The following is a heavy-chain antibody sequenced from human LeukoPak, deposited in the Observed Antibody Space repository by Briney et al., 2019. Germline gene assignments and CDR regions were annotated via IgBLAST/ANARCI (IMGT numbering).Heavy chain of an antibody. CDR1: GFTFDDYA. CDR3: AKVHSSGHAFDI. D-gene: IGHD6-19*01. CDR2: ISWNSGSI. J-gene: IGHJ3*02. V-gene: IGHV3-9*01. Sequence: PGGSLRLSCAASGFTFDDYAMHWVRHAPGKGLEWVSGISWNSGSIGYADSVKGRFTISRDNAKNSLYLQMNSLRAEDTALYYCAKVHSSGHAFDIWGQGTMVTVSS.